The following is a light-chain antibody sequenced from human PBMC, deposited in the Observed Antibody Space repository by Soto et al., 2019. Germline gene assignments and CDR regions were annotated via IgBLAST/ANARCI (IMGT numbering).Light chain of an antibody. CDR3: LQDYNYPRT. J-gene: IGKJ1*01. CDR1: QGVANH. V-gene: IGKV1-27*01. Sequence: DIQMTQSPSSLSASVGDTVTITCRASQGVANHLAWYQQKPGGVPELLISAASTLESGVPSRFSGSGSKKDFTLTISSLQPGDVATYYCLQDYNYPRTFGQGTKVDIK. CDR2: AAS.